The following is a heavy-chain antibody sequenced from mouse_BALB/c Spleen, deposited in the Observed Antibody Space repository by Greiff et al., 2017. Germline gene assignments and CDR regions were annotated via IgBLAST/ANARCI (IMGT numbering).Heavy chain of an antibody. CDR2: INPSNGGT. D-gene: IGHD3-2*01. V-gene: IGHV1S81*02. Sequence: QVQLQQPGAELVKPGASVKLSCKASGYTFTSYYMYWVKQRPGQGLAWIGGINPSNGGTNFNEKFTSKATLTVDKSSSTAYMQLSSLTSEDAAVYYCTREGRQLGLPLDYWGQGTTLTVSS. CDR3: TREGRQLGLPLDY. CDR1: GYTFTSYY. J-gene: IGHJ2*01.